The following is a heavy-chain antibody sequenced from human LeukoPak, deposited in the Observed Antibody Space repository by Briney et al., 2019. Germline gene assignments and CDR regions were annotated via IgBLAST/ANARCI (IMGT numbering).Heavy chain of an antibody. Sequence: SETLSLTCTVSGGSISSYYWSWIRQPPGKGLEWIGYIYYSGSTNYNPSLKSRVTISVDTSKNQFSLKLSSVTAADTAVYYCARGVRAFGELYGHDAFDIWGQGTIVTVSS. J-gene: IGHJ3*02. CDR1: GGSISSYY. CDR3: ARGVRAFGELYGHDAFDI. D-gene: IGHD3-10*01. CDR2: IYYSGST. V-gene: IGHV4-59*01.